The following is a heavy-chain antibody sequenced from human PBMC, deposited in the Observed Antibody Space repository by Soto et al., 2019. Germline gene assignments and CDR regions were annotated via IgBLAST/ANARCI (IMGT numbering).Heavy chain of an antibody. CDR3: VNERRRIQVFGWFDP. J-gene: IGHJ5*02. CDR1: GFPPTSYR. V-gene: IGHV3-30*18. CDR2: ISYDGSNK. Sequence: ERCLRRSCAASGFPPTSYRMHCVRQAPRKGLEWVAVISYDGSNKYYSDSVKGRFTISRDNFKNPLYLQMNSLRAEDTAVYYCVNERRRIQVFGWFDPWGQGTLANVSS. D-gene: IGHD5-18*01.